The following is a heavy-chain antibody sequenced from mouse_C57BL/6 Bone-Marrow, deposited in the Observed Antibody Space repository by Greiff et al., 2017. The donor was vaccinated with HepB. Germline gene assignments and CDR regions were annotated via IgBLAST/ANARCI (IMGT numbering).Heavy chain of an antibody. Sequence: VHLVESDAELVKPGASVKISCKVSGYTFTDHTIHWMKQRPEQGLDWIGYIYPRDGSTKYNEKFKGKATLTADKSSSTAYMQLNSLTSEDSAVYFGARAFITAVEGAYWGQGTLVTVSA. D-gene: IGHD1-1*01. CDR3: ARAFITAVEGAY. CDR1: GYTFTDHT. J-gene: IGHJ3*01. V-gene: IGHV1-78*01. CDR2: IYPRDGST.